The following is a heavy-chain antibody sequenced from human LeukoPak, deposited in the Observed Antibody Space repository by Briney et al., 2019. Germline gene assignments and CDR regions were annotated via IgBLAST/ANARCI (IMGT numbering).Heavy chain of an antibody. J-gene: IGHJ4*02. CDR2: ISGSGGST. CDR3: AKSHGYSYGFDY. D-gene: IGHD5-18*01. V-gene: IGHV3-23*01. CDR1: GFTFSSYA. Sequence: PGGSLRLSCAASGFTFSSYAMSWVRQAPGKGLEWVSGISGSGGSTYYADSVKGRFTISRDNSKNTLYLQMNSLRAEDTAVYYCAKSHGYSYGFDYWGQGTLVTVSS.